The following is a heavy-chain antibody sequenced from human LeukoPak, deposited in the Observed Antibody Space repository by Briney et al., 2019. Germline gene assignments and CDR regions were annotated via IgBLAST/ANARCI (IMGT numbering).Heavy chain of an antibody. D-gene: IGHD5-24*01. Sequence: PSETLSLTCTVSGGSISSSSYYWGWIRQPPGKGLEWIGSIYYSGSTYYNPSLKSRVTISVDTSKNQFSLKLSSVTAADTAVYYCARSEMATIRRGAHFDYWGQGTLVTVSS. CDR1: GGSISSSSYY. CDR2: IYYSGST. V-gene: IGHV4-39*07. J-gene: IGHJ4*02. CDR3: ARSEMATIRRGAHFDY.